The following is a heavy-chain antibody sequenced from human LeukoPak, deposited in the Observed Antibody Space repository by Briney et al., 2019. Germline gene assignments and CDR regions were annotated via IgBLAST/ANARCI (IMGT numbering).Heavy chain of an antibody. Sequence: SETLSLTCAVYGGSFSGYYWSWIRQPPGKGLEWIGEINHSGSTNYNPSLKSRVTISVDTSKNQFSLKLSSVTAADTAVYYCARRRGGSSGWYGNYYYYYYMDVWGKGTTVTISS. CDR3: ARRRGGSSGWYGNYYYYYYMDV. D-gene: IGHD6-19*01. V-gene: IGHV4-34*01. CDR2: INHSGST. J-gene: IGHJ6*03. CDR1: GGSFSGYY.